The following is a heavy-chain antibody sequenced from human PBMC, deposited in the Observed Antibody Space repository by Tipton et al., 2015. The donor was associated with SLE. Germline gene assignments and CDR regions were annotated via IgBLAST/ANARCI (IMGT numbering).Heavy chain of an antibody. CDR1: GFTFSNYA. CDR2: IYGGGIST. D-gene: IGHD4-23*01. V-gene: IGHV3-23*03. CDR3: AKTPMVVTTYWYFDL. Sequence: GSLRLSCAASGFTFSNYAMSWVRQAPGKGLEWVSVIYGGGISTNYSDSVKGRFTISRDNFNDTLYLQMNSLRGEDTAVFYFAKTPMVVTTYWYFDLWGRGTLVTVSS. J-gene: IGHJ2*01.